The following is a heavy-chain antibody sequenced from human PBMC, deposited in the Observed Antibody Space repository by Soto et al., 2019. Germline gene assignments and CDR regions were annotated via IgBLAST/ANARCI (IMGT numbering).Heavy chain of an antibody. CDR3: ARDHKVRGKNYYGMDV. CDR2: INSDGSST. CDR1: GFTFSSYW. J-gene: IGHJ6*02. D-gene: IGHD3-10*01. V-gene: IGHV3-74*01. Sequence: GGSLRLSCAASGFTFSSYWMHWVRQAPGKGLVWVSRINSDGSSTSYADSVKGRFTISRDNAKNTLYLQMNSLRAEDTAVYYCARDHKVRGKNYYGMDVWGQGTTVTVSS.